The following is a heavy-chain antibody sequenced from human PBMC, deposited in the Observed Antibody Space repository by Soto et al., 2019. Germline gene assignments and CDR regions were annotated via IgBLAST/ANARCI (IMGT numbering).Heavy chain of an antibody. V-gene: IGHV4-34*01. CDR2: INHSGST. CDR1: GGSLSGYY. J-gene: IGHJ6*02. CDR3: ARGRGLLLWFGDPSLNYGMDV. D-gene: IGHD3-10*01. Sequence: KASETLSLTCAVYGGSLSGYYWSWIRQPPGKGLEWIGEINHSGSTNYNPSLKSRVTISVDTSKNQFSLKLSSVTAADTAVYYCARGRGLLLWFGDPSLNYGMDVWGQGTTVTVSS.